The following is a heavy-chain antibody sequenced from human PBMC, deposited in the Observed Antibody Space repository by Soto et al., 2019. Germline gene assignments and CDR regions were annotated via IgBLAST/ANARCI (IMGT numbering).Heavy chain of an antibody. J-gene: IGHJ4*02. CDR1: GGSVSSGSYY. CDR3: ARARFVTMVRDYYFDY. Sequence: QVQLQESGPGLVKPSETLSLTCTVSGGSVSSGSYYWSWIRQPPGKGLEWIGYIYYSGSTNYNPSLKSRVTISVDTSKNQFSLKLSSVTAADTAVYYCARARFVTMVRDYYFDYWGQGTLVTFSS. CDR2: IYYSGST. V-gene: IGHV4-61*01. D-gene: IGHD3-10*01.